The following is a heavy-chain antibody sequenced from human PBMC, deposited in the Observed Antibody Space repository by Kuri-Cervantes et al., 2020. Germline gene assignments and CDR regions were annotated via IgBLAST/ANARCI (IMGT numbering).Heavy chain of an antibody. CDR2: MSYDGSNK. CDR1: GFTFSNYG. J-gene: IGHJ6*02. V-gene: IGHV3-30*18. CDR3: AKDRWSSSRPYYYGLDV. Sequence: GESLKISCAASGFTFSNYGMHWVRQTPDKGLEWVAVMSYDGSNKYYADSVKGQFTVSRDNSKNTVYLQMNSLRAEDTAVYYCAKDRWSSSRPYYYGLDVWGQGTTVTVSS. D-gene: IGHD3-10*01.